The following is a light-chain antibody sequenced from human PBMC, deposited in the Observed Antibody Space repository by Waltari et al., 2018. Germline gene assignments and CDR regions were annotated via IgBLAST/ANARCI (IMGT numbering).Light chain of an antibody. CDR3: IFWPSTVWV. V-gene: IGLV5-37*01. CDR2: HKSKSET. Sequence: PAIPPRFLLYHKSKSETAQVSGVPSRVSGSKDGSANEGILLISGLQYEDEADYYCIFWPSTVWVFGGGTKLTVL. J-gene: IGLJ3*02.